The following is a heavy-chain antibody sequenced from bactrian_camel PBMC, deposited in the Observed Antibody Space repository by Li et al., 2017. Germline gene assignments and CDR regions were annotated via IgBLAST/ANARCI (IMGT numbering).Heavy chain of an antibody. CDR2: VTRLGGTT. V-gene: IGHV3S40*01. CDR3: ATGHLNIHLWLGYVPPAYAFSN. Sequence: VQLVESGGGSVQAGGSLRLACTTSGFTFTTPSNCMAWVRQAPGKEREGIAAVTRLGGTTYYHDSVKDRFTISQDKTENTVYLHMASLIPEDTAMYYCATGHLNIHLWLGYVPPAYAFSNWGQGTQVTVS. CDR1: GFTFTTPSNC. J-gene: IGHJ4*01. D-gene: IGHD1*01.